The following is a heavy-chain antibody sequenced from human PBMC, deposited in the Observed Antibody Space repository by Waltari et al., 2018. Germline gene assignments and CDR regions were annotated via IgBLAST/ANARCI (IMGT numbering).Heavy chain of an antibody. CDR2: IYYSGST. V-gene: IGHV4-30-4*08. CDR1: GGSISSGDCY. CDR3: ARFSLLTSDAFDI. D-gene: IGHD3-9*01. Sequence: QVQLQESGPGLVKPSQTLSLTCTVSGGSISSGDCYWSWIRQPPGKGLEWIGYIYYSGSTYYNPSLKSRVTISVVTSKNQFSLKLSSVTAADTAVYYCARFSLLTSDAFDIWGQGTMVTVSS. J-gene: IGHJ3*02.